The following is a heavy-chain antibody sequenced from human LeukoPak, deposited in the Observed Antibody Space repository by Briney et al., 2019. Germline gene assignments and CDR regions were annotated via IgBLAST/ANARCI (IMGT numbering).Heavy chain of an antibody. Sequence: GGSLRLSCAASRFAFSSYAMTWVRQAPGKGLEWVSTISGSSGNTYYADSVKGRFTISRDNSKNKLYLQINSLRAEDKAVYYCAXDAPYYYDSSGYGGAFDIWGQGTMVTVSS. CDR1: RFAFSSYA. CDR3: AXDAPYYYDSSGYGGAFDI. V-gene: IGHV3-23*01. D-gene: IGHD3-22*01. CDR2: ISGSSGNT. J-gene: IGHJ3*02.